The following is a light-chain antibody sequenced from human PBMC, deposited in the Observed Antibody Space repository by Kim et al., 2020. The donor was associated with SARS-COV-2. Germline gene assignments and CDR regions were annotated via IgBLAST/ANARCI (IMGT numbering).Light chain of an antibody. J-gene: IGLJ3*02. CDR3: SSYAGSNNWV. Sequence: GQSVTISCTGTSSDVGAYNYVSWYQQHPGKAPKLMIYEVNKRPSGVPDRFSGSKSGNTASLTVSGLQAEDEAHYYCSSYAGSNNWVFGGGTKVTVL. CDR2: EVN. V-gene: IGLV2-8*01. CDR1: SSDVGAYNY.